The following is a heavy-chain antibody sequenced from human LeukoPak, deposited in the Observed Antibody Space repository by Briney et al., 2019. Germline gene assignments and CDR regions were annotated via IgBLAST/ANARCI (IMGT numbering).Heavy chain of an antibody. J-gene: IGHJ4*02. CDR2: INPNSGGT. V-gene: IGHV1-2*02. CDR1: GYTFTGYY. D-gene: IGHD1-7*01. Sequence: ASVKVSCKASGYTFTGYYMHWVRQAPGQGLEWMGWINPNSGGTNYAQKFQGRVTMTRDTSISTAYMELSRLRSDDTAVYCCARDRGYNWNYAGDYWGQGTLVTVSS. CDR3: ARDRGYNWNYAGDY.